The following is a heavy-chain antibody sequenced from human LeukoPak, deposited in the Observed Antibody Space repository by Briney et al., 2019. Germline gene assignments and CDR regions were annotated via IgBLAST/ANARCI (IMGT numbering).Heavy chain of an antibody. J-gene: IGHJ4*02. Sequence: KPSETLSLTCTVSGGSISSYYWSWIRQPAGKGLEWIGRIYTSGSTNYNPSLKSRVTMSVDTSKNQFSLKLSTVTAADTAVYYCARVYYDILTGYFEDYWGQGTLVTVSS. CDR1: GGSISSYY. V-gene: IGHV4-4*07. CDR2: IYTSGST. D-gene: IGHD3-9*01. CDR3: ARVYYDILTGYFEDY.